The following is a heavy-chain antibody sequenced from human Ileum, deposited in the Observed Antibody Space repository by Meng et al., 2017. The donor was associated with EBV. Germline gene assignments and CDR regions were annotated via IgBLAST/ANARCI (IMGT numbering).Heavy chain of an antibody. CDR2: IYHSGST. D-gene: IGHD6-19*01. Sequence: QQPSPRPVKPSGTLPLPCAVSGGSISSSNWWSWVRQPPGKGLEWIGEIYHSGSTNYNPSLKSRVTISVDKSKNQFSLKLSSVTAADTAVYYCASFPPPGKQWLVTDYWGQGTLVTVSS. CDR3: ASFPPPGKQWLVTDY. J-gene: IGHJ4*02. V-gene: IGHV4-4*02. CDR1: GGSISSSNW.